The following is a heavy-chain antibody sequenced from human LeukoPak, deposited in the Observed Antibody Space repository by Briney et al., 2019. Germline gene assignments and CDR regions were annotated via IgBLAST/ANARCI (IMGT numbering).Heavy chain of an antibody. CDR1: GGSISSYS. D-gene: IGHD4-23*01. V-gene: IGHV4-59*03. CDR2: IYYSGGT. CDR3: VRRGDYGGNLDY. J-gene: IGHJ4*02. Sequence: SGTLSLTCIVSGGSISSYSWSWIRPPPGKGLGWVGYIYYSGGTHSNPTLKSRDTLSPDTFKSQLYLKQCTVTDVRTVVCYCVRRGDYGGNLDYWGQGTLVTVSS.